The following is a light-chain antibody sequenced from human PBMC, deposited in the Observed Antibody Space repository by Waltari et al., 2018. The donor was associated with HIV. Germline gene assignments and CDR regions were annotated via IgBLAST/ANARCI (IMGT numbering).Light chain of an antibody. Sequence: TQSPSTLPACVGDRITITCRASQSIATWLAWYQQKPGKAPKLLIYRASSLETGVPSRFSGSGSGTEFTLTISSLQPEDFATYYCQQYNTSSPWTFGQGTKVDI. CDR2: RAS. J-gene: IGKJ1*01. CDR3: QQYNTSSPWT. CDR1: QSIATW. V-gene: IGKV1-5*03.